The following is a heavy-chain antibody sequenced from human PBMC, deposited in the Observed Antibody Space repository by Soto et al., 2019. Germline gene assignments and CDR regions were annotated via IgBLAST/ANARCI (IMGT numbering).Heavy chain of an antibody. Sequence: SETLSLTCTVSGGSISSSSYYWGWIRQPPGKGLEWIGSIYYSGSTYYNPSLKSRVTISVDTSKNQFSLKLSSVTAADTAVYYCARLAQSSGWYVDYWGQGTLVTVSS. D-gene: IGHD6-19*01. CDR3: ARLAQSSGWYVDY. CDR1: GGSISSSSYY. J-gene: IGHJ4*02. V-gene: IGHV4-39*01. CDR2: IYYSGST.